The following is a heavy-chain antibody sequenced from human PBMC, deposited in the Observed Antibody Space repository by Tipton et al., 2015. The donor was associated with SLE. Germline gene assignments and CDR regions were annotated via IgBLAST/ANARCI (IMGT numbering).Heavy chain of an antibody. CDR3: ARASGGSGYYYYYGMDV. CDR1: GGSFSGYY. J-gene: IGHJ6*02. D-gene: IGHD2-15*01. Sequence: TLSLTCAVYGGSFSGYYWSWIRQPPGKGLEWIGEINHSGSTNYNPSLKSRVIISVDTSKNQFSLKLSSVTAADTAVYYCARASGGSGYYYYYGMDVWGQGTTVTVSS. V-gene: IGHV4-34*01. CDR2: INHSGST.